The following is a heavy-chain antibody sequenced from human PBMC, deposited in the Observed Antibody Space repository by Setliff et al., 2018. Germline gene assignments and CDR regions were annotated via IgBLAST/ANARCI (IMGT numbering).Heavy chain of an antibody. CDR1: GGSISSGNYY. V-gene: IGHV4-61*09. CDR3: AREGVDTRSSTDYRYYMDV. J-gene: IGHJ6*03. D-gene: IGHD5-18*01. CDR2: IQTSGTT. Sequence: SETLSLTCTVSGGSISSGNYYWSWIRQPAGKGLEWIGHIQTSGTTNYNPSLKSRVTISVDTSKNQFSLKLSAVTAADTAVYYCAREGVDTRSSTDYRYYMDVWGKGTTVTVS.